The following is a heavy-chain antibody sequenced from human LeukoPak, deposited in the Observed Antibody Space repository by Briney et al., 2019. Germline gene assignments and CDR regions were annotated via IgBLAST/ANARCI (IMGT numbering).Heavy chain of an antibody. CDR3: AKTRAYSSHLRYFDY. D-gene: IGHD6-13*01. Sequence: NPSETLSLTCTVSGGSISNSSYYWGWIRQPPGKGLEWIGSIYYSGSTYYNPSLRSRVTISVDTSKNQFSLKLSSVTAADTAVYYCAKTRAYSSHLRYFDYWGQGTLVTVSS. CDR1: GGSISNSSYY. V-gene: IGHV4-39*07. CDR2: IYYSGST. J-gene: IGHJ4*02.